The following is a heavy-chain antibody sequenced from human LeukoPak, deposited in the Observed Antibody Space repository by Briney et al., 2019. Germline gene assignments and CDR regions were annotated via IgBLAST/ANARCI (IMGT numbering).Heavy chain of an antibody. J-gene: IGHJ6*02. CDR2: INTNTGNP. Sequence: ASVKVSCKTSGYTFTSYAMNWVRQAPGQGLEWMGWINTNTGNPTYAQGFTGRFVFSLDTSVSTAYLQISSLKAEDTAVYYCARGGQLLLGGWDYYYGMDVRGQGTTVTVSS. CDR1: GYTFTSYA. V-gene: IGHV7-4-1*02. CDR3: ARGGQLLLGGWDYYYGMDV. D-gene: IGHD2-15*01.